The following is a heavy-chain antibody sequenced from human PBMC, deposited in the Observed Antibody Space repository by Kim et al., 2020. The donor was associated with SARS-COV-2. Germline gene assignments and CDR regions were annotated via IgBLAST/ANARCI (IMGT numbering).Heavy chain of an antibody. V-gene: IGHV3-53*01. CDR1: GFTVSNNY. Sequence: GGSLRLFCAASGFTVSNNYMNWVRLAPGKGLEWVSIIYTGGNTYYAHSVKGRFTVSRDNSKNTLYLQINSLRAEDTAVYYCARAPTGDAFDVWGQGTMVTVSS. CDR2: IYTGGNT. CDR3: ARAPTGDAFDV. D-gene: IGHD3-10*01. J-gene: IGHJ3*01.